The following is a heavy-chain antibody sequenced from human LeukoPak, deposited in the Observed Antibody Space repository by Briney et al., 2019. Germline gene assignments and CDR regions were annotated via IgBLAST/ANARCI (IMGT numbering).Heavy chain of an antibody. CDR3: TRESGAFSPFGF. D-gene: IGHD1-26*01. Sequence: SGTLSLTCAVSGGSITTTNWWGWVRQPPGKGLEWIGEVHLNGATNYNPSLESRFSMSIDKSNNHLSLEVTSVTAADTAIYYCTRESGAFSPFGFWGQGTLVTVSS. CDR2: VHLNGAT. J-gene: IGHJ4*02. V-gene: IGHV4-4*02. CDR1: GGSITTTNW.